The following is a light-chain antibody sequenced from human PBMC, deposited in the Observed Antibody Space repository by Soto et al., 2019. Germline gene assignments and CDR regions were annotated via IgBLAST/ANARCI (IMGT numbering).Light chain of an antibody. V-gene: IGKV3-15*01. CDR1: QNVNSN. J-gene: IGKJ2*01. Sequence: EIAMTQSPATLSVSPGQRATLSCRASQNVNSNLAWYQQKPGHAPRLLMYNVSTRATGLPARFSGSGSGTEFTLTISLLQSEDSAIYYCQQYNTLNTFGQGTKLEIK. CDR2: NVS. CDR3: QQYNTLNT.